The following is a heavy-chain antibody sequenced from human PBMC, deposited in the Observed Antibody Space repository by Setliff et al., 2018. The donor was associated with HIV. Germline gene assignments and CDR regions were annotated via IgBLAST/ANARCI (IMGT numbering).Heavy chain of an antibody. CDR1: RFPFSSYA. Sequence: LRLSCAASRFPFSSYAMHWVRQAPGKGLEWVAVISYDGSNKYYADSVKGRFTISRDNSKNTLYLQMNSLRAEDTAVYYCARDLSNSELYYFFHMDVWGKGTTVTVSS. D-gene: IGHD4-4*01. CDR2: ISYDGSNK. J-gene: IGHJ6*03. CDR3: ARDLSNSELYYFFHMDV. V-gene: IGHV3-30*04.